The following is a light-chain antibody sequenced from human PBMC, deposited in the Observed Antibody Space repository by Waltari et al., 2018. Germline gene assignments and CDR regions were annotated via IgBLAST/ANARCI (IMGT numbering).Light chain of an antibody. CDR1: SSDVGGYND. J-gene: IGLJ1*01. Sequence: QSALTQPRAVSGSPVQSVAISCTGTSSDVGGYNDVSWYHQPQDKVPKLMIYDVSKLPSGVPDRFSCSKSGNTASLTISGLQAEDEADYYCCSYAGSYSFVFGTGTKVTVL. V-gene: IGLV2-11*02. CDR3: CSYAGSYSFV. CDR2: DVS.